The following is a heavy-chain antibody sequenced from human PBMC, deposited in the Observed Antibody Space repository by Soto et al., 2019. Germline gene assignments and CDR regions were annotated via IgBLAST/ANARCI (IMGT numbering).Heavy chain of an antibody. CDR1: GGSISSGGYY. D-gene: IGHD2-2*01. Sequence: SETLSLTCTVSGGSISSGGYYWSWIRQHPGKGLEWIGYIYYSGSTYYNPSLKSRVTISVDTSKNQFSLKLSSVTAADTAVYYCARVLHRYYQTPNSFDSWGQGTLVTVSS. CDR3: ARVLHRYYQTPNSFDS. CDR2: IYYSGST. V-gene: IGHV4-31*03. J-gene: IGHJ5*01.